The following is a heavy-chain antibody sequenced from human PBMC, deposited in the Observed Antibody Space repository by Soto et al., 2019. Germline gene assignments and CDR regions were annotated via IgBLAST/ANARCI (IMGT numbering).Heavy chain of an antibody. Sequence: QVQLVQSGAEAKKPGASVKVSCKASGYTFTGYYMHWVRQAPGQGLEWMGWINPNSGGTNYAQKFQGRVTMTRDTSISTAYMELSRLRSDDTAVYYCARENPPAGIAAAIMFWFDPWGQGTLVTVSS. CDR3: ARENPPAGIAAAIMFWFDP. V-gene: IGHV1-2*02. CDR1: GYTFTGYY. CDR2: INPNSGGT. D-gene: IGHD6-13*01. J-gene: IGHJ5*02.